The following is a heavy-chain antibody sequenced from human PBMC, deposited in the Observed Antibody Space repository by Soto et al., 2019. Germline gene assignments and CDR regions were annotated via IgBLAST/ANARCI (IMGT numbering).Heavy chain of an antibody. V-gene: IGHV3-23*01. J-gene: IGHJ4*02. Sequence: HPGGSLRLSCAASGFTFSSYAMSWVRQAPGKGLEWVSAISGSGGSTYYADSVKGRFTISRDNSKNTLYLQMNSLRAEDTAVYYCAKFFVLGQQLVEGYYFDYWGQGTLVTVSS. CDR2: ISGSGGST. D-gene: IGHD6-13*01. CDR3: AKFFVLGQQLVEGYYFDY. CDR1: GFTFSSYA.